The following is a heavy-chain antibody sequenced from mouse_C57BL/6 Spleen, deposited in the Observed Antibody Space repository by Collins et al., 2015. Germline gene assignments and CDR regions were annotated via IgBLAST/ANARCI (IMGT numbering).Heavy chain of an antibody. CDR1: GFSLSTFGMG. D-gene: IGHD1-1*01. V-gene: IGHV8-8*01. CDR2: VWWDDDK. J-gene: IGHJ2*01. Sequence: QVTLKESGPGILQPSQTLSLTCSFSGFSLSTFGMGVGWIRQPSGKGLEWLAHVWWDDDKYYNPALKSRLTISKDTSKNQVFLKIANVDTADTATYYCARGLYYYACSYFDYWGQGTTLTVSS. CDR3: ARGLYYYACSYFDY.